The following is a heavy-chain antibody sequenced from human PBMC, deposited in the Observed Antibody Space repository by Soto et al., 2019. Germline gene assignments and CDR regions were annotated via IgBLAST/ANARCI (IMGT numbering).Heavy chain of an antibody. CDR3: AREYGDYGLDY. Sequence: SETLSLTCTVSGGSISSYYWSWIRQPPGKGLEWIGYIYYSGSTNYNPSLKSRVTIPVDTSKNQFSLKLSSVTAADTAVYYCAREYGDYGLDYWGQGTLVTVSS. CDR1: GGSISSYY. CDR2: IYYSGST. V-gene: IGHV4-59*01. J-gene: IGHJ4*02. D-gene: IGHD4-17*01.